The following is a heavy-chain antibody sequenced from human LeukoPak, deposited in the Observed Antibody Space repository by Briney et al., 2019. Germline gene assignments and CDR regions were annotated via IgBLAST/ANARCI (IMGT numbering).Heavy chain of an antibody. CDR3: ASGQMFSSGGFDF. Sequence: GGSLRLSCAASGFTFSDSAMTWVRQAPGKGLEWVSVIYTSGTTYYADSVKGRFTISRDNSKNILYLQMNSLRAEDTALYYCASGQMFSSGGFDFWGQGTLVTVSS. J-gene: IGHJ4*02. CDR1: GFTFSDSA. V-gene: IGHV3-53*01. D-gene: IGHD6-19*01. CDR2: IYTSGTT.